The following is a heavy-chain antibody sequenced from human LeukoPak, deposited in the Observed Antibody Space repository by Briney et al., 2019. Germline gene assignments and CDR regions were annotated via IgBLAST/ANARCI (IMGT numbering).Heavy chain of an antibody. CDR1: GFTFSSYE. J-gene: IGHJ6*04. D-gene: IGHD2-2*02. CDR3: ARDLGYCTSTSCYSLYGMDV. V-gene: IGHV3-48*03. Sequence: GGSLRLSCAASGFTFSSYEMNWVRQAPGKGLEWVSYISSSGSTIYYADSVKGRFTISRDNTKNSLYLQMNSLRAEDTAVYYCARDLGYCTSTSCYSLYGMDVWGKGTTVTVSS. CDR2: ISSSGSTI.